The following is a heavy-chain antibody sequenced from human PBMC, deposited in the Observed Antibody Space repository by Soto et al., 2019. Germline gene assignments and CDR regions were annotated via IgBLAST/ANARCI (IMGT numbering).Heavy chain of an antibody. J-gene: IGHJ5*02. CDR3: ARYVDDYGDYQFDP. V-gene: IGHV1-69*02. Sequence: QVQLVQSGAEVKKPGSSVKVSCKASGGTFSRYTISWVRQAPGQGLEWMGRIIPILGIANYAQKFQGRVTITADKSTSTAYLELSSLTSEDTAVYYCARYVDDYGDYQFDPWGHGTLVTVSS. CDR1: GGTFSRYT. CDR2: IIPILGIA. D-gene: IGHD4-17*01.